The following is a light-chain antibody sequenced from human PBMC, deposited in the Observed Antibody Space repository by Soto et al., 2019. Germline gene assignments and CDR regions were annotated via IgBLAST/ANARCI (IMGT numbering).Light chain of an antibody. Sequence: IVLPQSPGTLSLSPGERATLSCRASQSVSNNYLAWYQQKPGQAPRLLIYDASNRATGIPARFSGSGSGTDFTLTISSLEPEDFAVYYCQQRSNWPPRTFGQGTKVDNK. V-gene: IGKV3-11*01. J-gene: IGKJ1*01. CDR2: DAS. CDR1: QSVSNNY. CDR3: QQRSNWPPRT.